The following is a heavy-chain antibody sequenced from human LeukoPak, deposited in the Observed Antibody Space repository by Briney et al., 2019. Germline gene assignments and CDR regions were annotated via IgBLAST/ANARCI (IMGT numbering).Heavy chain of an antibody. J-gene: IGHJ4*02. V-gene: IGHV1-18*01. CDR1: GYTFTSYG. CDR3: ARVQSYYYDSSGYYFEVYYFDY. CDR2: ISAYNGNT. Sequence: ASVKVSCKASGYTFTSYGISWVRQAPGQGLEWMGWISAYNGNTNYAQKLQGRVTMTTDTSTSTAYMEPRSLRSDDTAVYYCARVQSYYYDSSGYYFEVYYFDYWGQGTLVTVSS. D-gene: IGHD3-22*01.